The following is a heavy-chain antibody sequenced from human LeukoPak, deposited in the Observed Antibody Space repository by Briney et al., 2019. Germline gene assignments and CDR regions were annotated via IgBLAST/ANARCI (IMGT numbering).Heavy chain of an antibody. D-gene: IGHD4-11*01. CDR2: ISYDGSNK. J-gene: IGHJ3*02. Sequence: GGSLRLSCAASGFTFSSYAMHWVRQAPGKGLEWVAVISYDGSNKYYADSVKGRFTISRDNSKNTLYLQMDSLRAEDTAVYYCARETYRGAFDIWGQGTMVTVSS. CDR1: GFTFSSYA. CDR3: ARETYRGAFDI. V-gene: IGHV3-30-3*01.